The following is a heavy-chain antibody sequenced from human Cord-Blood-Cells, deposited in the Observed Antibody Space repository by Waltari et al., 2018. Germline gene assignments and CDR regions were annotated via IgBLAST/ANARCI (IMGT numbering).Heavy chain of an antibody. CDR2: INHSGST. CDR3: ARGRPPQH. CDR1: GGSFSGYY. Sequence: QVQLQQWGAGLLKPSETLSLTCAVYGGSFSGYYWSWIRQPPGKGLEWIGEINHSGSTNYNPALKSRVTISVDTSKNQFSLKLRSVTAADTAVYYCARGRPPQHWGQGTLVTVSS. J-gene: IGHJ4*02. V-gene: IGHV4-34*01.